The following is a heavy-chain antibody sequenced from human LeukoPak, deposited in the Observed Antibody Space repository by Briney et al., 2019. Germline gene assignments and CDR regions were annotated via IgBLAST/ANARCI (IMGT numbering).Heavy chain of an antibody. J-gene: IGHJ4*02. V-gene: IGHV3-7*01. Sequence: GGSLRLSCAASGFTFSSYWMGWVRQAPGKGLEWVANIKQDGSGKYYVDSVKGRFTISRDNAENSLDLQMNSLRAEDTAFDYCARIRWAGGTWAFDYWGQGTLVTVSS. CDR1: GFTFSSYW. CDR2: IKQDGSGK. CDR3: ARIRWAGGTWAFDY. D-gene: IGHD1-26*01.